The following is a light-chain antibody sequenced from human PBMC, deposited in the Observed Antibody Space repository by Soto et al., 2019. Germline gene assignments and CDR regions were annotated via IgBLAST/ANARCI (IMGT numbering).Light chain of an antibody. Sequence: DIQMTQSPSSLSASVGDRVSMTCRASQVISSYLAWYQQKPGKVPKLLIYAASSLQCGVPSRFSGSGSGTDFTLTISSLQPEDVATYYCQQSYSTPPTFGQGTKVDIK. CDR2: AAS. CDR3: QQSYSTPPT. J-gene: IGKJ1*01. V-gene: IGKV1-39*01. CDR1: QVISSY.